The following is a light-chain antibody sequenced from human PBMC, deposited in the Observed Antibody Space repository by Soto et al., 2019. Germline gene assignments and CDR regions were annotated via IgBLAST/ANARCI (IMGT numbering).Light chain of an antibody. J-gene: IGLJ2*01. CDR1: SSDVGGYNY. V-gene: IGLV2-14*01. CDR3: SSYTSSSSYVV. Sequence: QSALTQPASVSGSPGQSITISCTGTSSDVGGYNYVSWYQQHPGKAPKLMIYDVSNRPSGVSNRFSGSKSGNNASLTISGLHDEDEAAYYCSSYTSSSSYVVFGGGTKLTVL. CDR2: DVS.